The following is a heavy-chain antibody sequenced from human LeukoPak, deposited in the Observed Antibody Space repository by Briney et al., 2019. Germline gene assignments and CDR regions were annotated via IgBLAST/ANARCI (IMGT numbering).Heavy chain of an antibody. CDR2: IYPSASDT. D-gene: IGHD3-9*01. CDR3: ARSYYHILTGYTMDV. J-gene: IGHJ6*02. Sequence: GESLKISCKGSGYSFTTYWIDWVRQMPGKGLEWMGIIYPSASDTRYSPSFQGQVTISADKSISTAYLQWSSLKASDTAMYYCARSYYHILTGYTMDVWGQGTTVTVSS. CDR1: GYSFTTYW. V-gene: IGHV5-51*01.